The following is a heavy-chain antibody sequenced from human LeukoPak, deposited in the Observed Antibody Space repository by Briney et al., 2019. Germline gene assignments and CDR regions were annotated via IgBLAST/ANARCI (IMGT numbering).Heavy chain of an antibody. CDR3: ARVGGYEKYYFDY. J-gene: IGHJ4*02. V-gene: IGHV1-69*06. CDR1: GGTFSSYA. D-gene: IGHD5-12*01. Sequence: ASVNVSCKASGGTFSSYAISWVRQAPGQGLEWMGGIIPIFGTANYAQKFQGRVTITADKSTSTAYMELSSLRSEDTAVYYCARVGGYEKYYFDYWGQGTLVTVSS. CDR2: IIPIFGTA.